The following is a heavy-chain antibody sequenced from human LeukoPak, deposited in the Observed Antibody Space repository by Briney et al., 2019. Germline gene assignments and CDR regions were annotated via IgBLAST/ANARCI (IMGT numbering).Heavy chain of an antibody. CDR1: GFNFGSYS. CDR2: ISADSATT. J-gene: IGHJ4*02. D-gene: IGHD2-15*01. CDR3: ARDLILADSSGSSAHDY. V-gene: IGHV3-23*01. Sequence: GGSLRLSRAASGFNFGSYSMTWVRQAPGKGLEWVSVISADSATTFYADSVKGRFTISRDNAKNSLYLQMNSLRDEDTAVYYCARDLILADSSGSSAHDYWGQGTLVTVSS.